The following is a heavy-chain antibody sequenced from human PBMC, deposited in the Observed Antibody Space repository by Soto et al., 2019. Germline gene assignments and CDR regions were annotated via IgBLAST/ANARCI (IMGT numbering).Heavy chain of an antibody. V-gene: IGHV5-51*01. Sequence: VQSLKVSCRGSGYTFTSYWIRWVRQIPGKGLEWMGIIYPGDSDTRDSPSFQGQVTISADKSISTAYLQWSSLRASATAMYSCARIWEMATVAAFDSWGQGPLVTVSS. CDR2: IYPGDSDT. CDR1: GYTFTSYW. CDR3: ARIWEMATVAAFDS. J-gene: IGHJ4*02. D-gene: IGHD4-4*01.